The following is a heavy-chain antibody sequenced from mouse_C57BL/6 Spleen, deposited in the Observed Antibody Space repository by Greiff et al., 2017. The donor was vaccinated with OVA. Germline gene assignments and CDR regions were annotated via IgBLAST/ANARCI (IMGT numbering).Heavy chain of an antibody. CDR1: GYTFTSYT. CDR2: INPSSGYT. J-gene: IGHJ1*03. V-gene: IGHV1-4*01. Sequence: VQLVESGAELARPGASVKMSCKASGYTFTSYTMHWVKQRPGQGLEWIGYINPSSGYTKYNQKFKDKATLTADKSSSTAYMQLSSLTSEDSAVYYCARGSYGYDGGYWYFDVWGTGTTVTVSS. D-gene: IGHD2-2*01. CDR3: ARGSYGYDGGYWYFDV.